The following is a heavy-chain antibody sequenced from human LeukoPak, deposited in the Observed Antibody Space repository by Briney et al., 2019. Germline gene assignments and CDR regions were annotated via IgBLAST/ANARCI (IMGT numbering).Heavy chain of an antibody. Sequence: SVKVSCKASGGTFSSYAISWVRQAPGQGLEWMGRIIPIFGVANYAQKFQGRITITADKSTSTAYMELSSLRSEDTAVYYCAREVVTTNRNWFDPWGQGTLVTVSS. CDR3: AREVVTTNRNWFDP. CDR2: IIPIFGVA. J-gene: IGHJ5*02. CDR1: GGTFSSYA. D-gene: IGHD4-11*01. V-gene: IGHV1-69*04.